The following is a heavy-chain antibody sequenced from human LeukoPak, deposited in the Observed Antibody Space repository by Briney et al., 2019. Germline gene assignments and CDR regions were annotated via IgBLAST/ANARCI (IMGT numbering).Heavy chain of an antibody. CDR2: VNPSGGSI. CDR3: ARGVVTTSGYLDF. V-gene: IGHV1-46*01. D-gene: IGHD2-21*02. Sequence: ASVKVSCKASGGTFSSYAISWVRQAPGQGLEWMGIVNPSGGSIKYAQTFQGRVTMTRDPSTNTVYMDMSSLRSDDTAVYYCARGVVTTSGYLDFWGQGTLITVSS. CDR1: GGTFSSYA. J-gene: IGHJ4*02.